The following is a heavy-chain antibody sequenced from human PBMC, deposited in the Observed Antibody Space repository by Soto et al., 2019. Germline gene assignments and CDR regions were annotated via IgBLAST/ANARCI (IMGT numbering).Heavy chain of an antibody. CDR3: ARDTEANSRQGHSRLVI. CDR1: GYTFTSYY. V-gene: IGHV1-46*01. J-gene: IGHJ4*02. Sequence: QVQLVQSGAEVKKPGASVKVSCKASGYTFTSYYMHWVRQAPGQGLEWMGIINPSGGSTSYAQKFQGRVTMTRDTSTSTVYMELSSLRSEDTAVYYCARDTEANSRQGHSRLVIWGQGTLVTVSS. D-gene: IGHD2-21*01. CDR2: INPSGGST.